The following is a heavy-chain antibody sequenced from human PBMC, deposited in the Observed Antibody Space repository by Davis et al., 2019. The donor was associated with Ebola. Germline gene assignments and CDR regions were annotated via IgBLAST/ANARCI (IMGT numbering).Heavy chain of an antibody. CDR1: GFTFTDYY. CDR3: AKTVGWLQQTGEEYFRN. V-gene: IGHV3-11*01. Sequence: GESLKISCAASGFTFTDYYMGWIRQAPGKGLEWVSFISGSGTTVSYADSVRGRFTISRDNAMNSLYLQMHSLRAEDTAVYYCAKTVGWLQQTGEEYFRNWGQGTLVTVS. J-gene: IGHJ1*01. CDR2: ISGSGTTV. D-gene: IGHD5-24*01.